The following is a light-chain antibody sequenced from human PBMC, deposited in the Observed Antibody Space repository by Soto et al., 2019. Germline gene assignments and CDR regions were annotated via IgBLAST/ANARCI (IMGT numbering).Light chain of an antibody. CDR2: PAS. V-gene: IGKV1-9*01. J-gene: IGKJ2*03. CDR3: QHLRTYPFS. CDR1: QDFSTS. Sequence: DMQLTQSPSFLSASVGDRVTVSCRASQDFSTSLAWFQQKAGKVPQLLVYPASTLQDGVPSRFSGSGSGTYFTLTIINLQAEDFATYYCQHLRTYPFSFGQGTKLDIK.